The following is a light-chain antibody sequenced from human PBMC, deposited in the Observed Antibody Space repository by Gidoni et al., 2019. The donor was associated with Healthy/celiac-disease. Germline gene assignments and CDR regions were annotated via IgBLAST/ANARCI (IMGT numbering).Light chain of an antibody. J-gene: IGKJ4*01. CDR1: QSVSSSY. CDR3: QQYGSSLALT. V-gene: IGKV3-20*01. Sequence: EIVWTQSPGTLSLSPGERATLSCRASQSVSSSYLAWYQQKPGQAPRLLIYGASSRATGIPDRFSGSGSGTDFTLTISRLEPEDFAVYYCQQYGSSLALTFGGGTKVEIK. CDR2: GAS.